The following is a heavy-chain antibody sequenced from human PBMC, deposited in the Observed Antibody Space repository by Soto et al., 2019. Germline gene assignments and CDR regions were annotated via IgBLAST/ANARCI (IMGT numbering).Heavy chain of an antibody. Sequence: EGSLRLSCAASGFTFSSYAMSWVHQAPGKGLEWVSVISYDGSNKYYADSVKGRFTISRDNSKNTLYLQMNSLRAEDTAVYYCAKDREVRGVLLTHYYYYYGMDVWGQGTTVTVSS. CDR3: AKDREVRGVLLTHYYYYYGMDV. V-gene: IGHV3-30*04. CDR1: GFTFSSYA. D-gene: IGHD3-10*01. J-gene: IGHJ6*02. CDR2: ISYDGSNK.